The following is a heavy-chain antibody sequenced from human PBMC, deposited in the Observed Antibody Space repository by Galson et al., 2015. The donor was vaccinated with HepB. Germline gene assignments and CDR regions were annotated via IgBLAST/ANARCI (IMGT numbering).Heavy chain of an antibody. D-gene: IGHD6-19*01. CDR2: ISYDGSNK. CDR3: AKDVSSPGIAVAGDWGAFDI. Sequence: SLRLSCAASGFTFSSYGMHWVRQAPGKGLEWVAVISYDGSNKYYADSVKGRFTISRDNSKNTLYLQMNSLRAEDTAVYYCAKDVSSPGIAVAGDWGAFDIWGQGTMVTVSS. J-gene: IGHJ3*02. CDR1: GFTFSSYG. V-gene: IGHV3-30*18.